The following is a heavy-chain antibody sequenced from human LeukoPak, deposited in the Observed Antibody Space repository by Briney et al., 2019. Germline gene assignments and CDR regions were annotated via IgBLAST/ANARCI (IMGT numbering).Heavy chain of an antibody. CDR1: GYTFTSYG. D-gene: IGHD4-17*01. V-gene: IGHV1-18*01. Sequence: ASVKVSCKASGYTFTSYGISWVRQAPGQGLEWMGWISAYNGNTNYAQKLQGRVTMTTDTSTSTAYMELRSLRSDDTAVYYCARELSTTVTDGGFDPWGQGTLVTVSS. J-gene: IGHJ5*02. CDR2: ISAYNGNT. CDR3: ARELSTTVTDGGFDP.